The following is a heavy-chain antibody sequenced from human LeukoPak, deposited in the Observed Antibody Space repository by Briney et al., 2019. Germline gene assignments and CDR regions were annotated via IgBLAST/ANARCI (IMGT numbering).Heavy chain of an antibody. CDR1: GGSISSYY. CDR3: AGFYDSSAYYGAFDI. V-gene: IGHV4-59*01. Sequence: SETLSLTCTVSGGSISSYYWNWIRQHPGKGLEWIGSIYYSGSTNYNPSLKSRVTMSVDTSKNQFSLKLSSVTAADTAVYYCAGFYDSSAYYGAFDIWGQGTMVTVSS. J-gene: IGHJ3*02. CDR2: IYYSGST. D-gene: IGHD3-22*01.